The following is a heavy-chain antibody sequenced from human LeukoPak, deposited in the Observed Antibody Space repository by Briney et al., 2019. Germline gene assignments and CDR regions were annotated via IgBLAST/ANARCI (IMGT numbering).Heavy chain of an antibody. Sequence: SETLSLTCSVSGGSIRGYYWSWIRQPPGKGLEWIGYFYYTGYTNYNPSLKSRVAISVDTSKNQFSLYLTSVTAADTAVYYCARESYGIDSWGQGTLVSVSS. CDR2: FYYTGYT. CDR1: GGSIRGYY. D-gene: IGHD5-18*01. CDR3: ARESYGIDS. J-gene: IGHJ4*02. V-gene: IGHV4-59*01.